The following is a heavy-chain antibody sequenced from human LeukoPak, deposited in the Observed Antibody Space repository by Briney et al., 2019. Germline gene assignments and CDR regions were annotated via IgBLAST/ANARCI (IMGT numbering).Heavy chain of an antibody. CDR3: AKEGIVVVPTAPGAFDI. CDR1: GFTFSSYS. J-gene: IGHJ3*02. Sequence: GGSLRLSCAASGFTFSSYSMNWVRQAPGKGLEWVSSISSSSSYIYYADSVKGRFTISRDSSKNTLYLQMNSLRAEDTAVYYCAKEGIVVVPTAPGAFDIWGQGTMVTVSS. D-gene: IGHD2-2*01. V-gene: IGHV3-21*01. CDR2: ISSSSSYI.